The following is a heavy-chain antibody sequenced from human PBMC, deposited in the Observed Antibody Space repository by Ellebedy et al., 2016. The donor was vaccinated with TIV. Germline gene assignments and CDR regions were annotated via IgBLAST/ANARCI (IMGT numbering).Heavy chain of an antibody. CDR1: GFTFSSYG. D-gene: IGHD3-10*01. Sequence: PGGSLRLSCAASGFTFSSYGMHWVRQAPGKGLEWVAVIWYDGSNKYYADSVKGRFTISRDNSKNTLYLQMNSLRAEDTAVYYCARVSQVWFGELLTRNYYYGMDVWGQGTTVTVSS. V-gene: IGHV3-33*08. CDR2: IWYDGSNK. CDR3: ARVSQVWFGELLTRNYYYGMDV. J-gene: IGHJ6*02.